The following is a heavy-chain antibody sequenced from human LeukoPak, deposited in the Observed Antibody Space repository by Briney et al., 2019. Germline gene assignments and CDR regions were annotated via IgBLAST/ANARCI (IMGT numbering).Heavy chain of an antibody. D-gene: IGHD4-11*01. V-gene: IGHV1-69*13. J-gene: IGHJ3*02. CDR3: AREISMTTVTTYAFDI. CDR1: GGTFSSYA. CDR2: VIPIFGTA. Sequence: GASVKVSCKASGGTFSSYAISWVRQAPGQGLEWMGGVIPIFGTANYAQKFQGRVTITADESTSTAYIELSSLRSEDTAVYYCAREISMTTVTTYAFDIWGQGTMVTVSS.